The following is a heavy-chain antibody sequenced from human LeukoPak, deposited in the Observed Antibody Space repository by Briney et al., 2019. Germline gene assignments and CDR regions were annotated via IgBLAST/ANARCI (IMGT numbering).Heavy chain of an antibody. V-gene: IGHV6-1*01. CDR2: TYYRSKWYN. CDR1: GDSVSSNSAA. CDR3: AREGGGGSGWYRSYYFDY. Sequence: SQTLSLTCAISGDSVSSNSAAWNWIRQSPSRGLEWLGRTYYRSKWYNDYAVSVKSRITINPDTSKNQFSLQLNSVTPEDTAVYYCAREGGGGSGWYRSYYFDYWGQGTLVTVSS. D-gene: IGHD6-19*01. J-gene: IGHJ4*02.